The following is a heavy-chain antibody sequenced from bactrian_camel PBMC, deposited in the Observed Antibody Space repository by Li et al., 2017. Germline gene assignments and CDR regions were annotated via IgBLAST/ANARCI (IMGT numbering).Heavy chain of an antibody. Sequence: DVQLVESGGGLVQPGGSLRLSCTASGFSFKVFDMKWVRQAPGKAEEWLSSISPGSTMKRYADSVQGRFTVSLDQVKNILDLQMNNLKPEDTAVYYCAAAPPSAWGSLSCDLVRIAAARVRGQGTQVTVS. J-gene: IGHJ4*01. CDR1: GFSFKVFD. V-gene: IGHV3S40*01. CDR2: ISPGSTMK. D-gene: IGHD4*01. CDR3: AAAPPSAWGSLSCDLVRIAAARV.